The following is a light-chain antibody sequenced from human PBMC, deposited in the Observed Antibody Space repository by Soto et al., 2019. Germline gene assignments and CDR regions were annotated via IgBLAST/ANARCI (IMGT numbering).Light chain of an antibody. J-gene: IGLJ2*01. V-gene: IGLV2-14*01. CDR1: SNDIGGYNY. CDR2: EVS. CDR3: SSYTGSNTLI. Sequence: QSALTQPASVSGSPGQSITISCTGTSNDIGGYNYVSWFQQHPGKAPKLMIYEVSHRPSGVSNRFSGPKSGNTASLTISGLQTEDEADYYCSSYTGSNTLIFGGGTKLTVL.